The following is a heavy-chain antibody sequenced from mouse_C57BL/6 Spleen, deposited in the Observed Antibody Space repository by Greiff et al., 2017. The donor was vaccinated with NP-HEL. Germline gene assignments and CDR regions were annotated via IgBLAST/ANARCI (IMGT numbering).Heavy chain of an antibody. Sequence: VQLQQPGAELVRPGSSVKLSCKASGYTFTSYWMHWVKQRPIQGLEWIGNIDPSDSETHYNQKFKDKATLTVDKSSSTAYMQLSSLTSEDSAVYYCARGGGFYYGSRNYAMDYWGQGTSVTVSS. CDR1: GYTFTSYW. D-gene: IGHD1-1*01. CDR2: IDPSDSET. CDR3: ARGGGFYYGSRNYAMDY. J-gene: IGHJ4*01. V-gene: IGHV1-52*01.